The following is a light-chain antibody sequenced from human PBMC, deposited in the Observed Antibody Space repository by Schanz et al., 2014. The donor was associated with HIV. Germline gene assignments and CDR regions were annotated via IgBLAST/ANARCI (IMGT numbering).Light chain of an antibody. Sequence: QSVLTQPPSVSAAPGQKVTISCSGSTSNIANNLVSWFQQVPGAAPKLLIYDNNKRPSGIPDRFSGSKSGTSATLGITGLQTGDEADYYCGTWDSSLSAWVFGGGTKLTVL. CDR3: GTWDSSLSAWV. V-gene: IGLV1-51*01. CDR2: DNN. J-gene: IGLJ3*02. CDR1: TSNIANNL.